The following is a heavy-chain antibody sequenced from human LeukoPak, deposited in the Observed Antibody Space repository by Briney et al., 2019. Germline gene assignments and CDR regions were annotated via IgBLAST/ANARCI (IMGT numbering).Heavy chain of an antibody. J-gene: IGHJ4*02. CDR3: ARSLLFRVGELSTAIDY. Sequence: PGRSLRLSCAASGFTFSSYAMHWVRQAPGKGLEWVAVISYDGSNKYYADSVKGRFTISRDNSKNTLYLQMNSLRAEDTAVYHCARSLLFRVGELSTAIDYWGQGTLVTVSS. CDR1: GFTFSSYA. CDR2: ISYDGSNK. V-gene: IGHV3-30*04. D-gene: IGHD3-10*01.